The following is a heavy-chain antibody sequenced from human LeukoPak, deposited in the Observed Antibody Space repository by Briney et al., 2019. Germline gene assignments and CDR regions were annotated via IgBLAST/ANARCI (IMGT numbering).Heavy chain of an antibody. V-gene: IGHV4-59*01. D-gene: IGHD2-8*01. CDR1: GGSISSYY. CDR3: ARVMYGTIDY. CDR2: IYYSGST. Sequence: ASETLSLTCTVSGGSISSYYWSWIRQPPGKGLEWIGYIYYSGSTNYNPSLKSRVTISVDTSKNQFSLQLSSVTAADTAVYYCARVMYGTIDYWGQGTLVTVSS. J-gene: IGHJ4*02.